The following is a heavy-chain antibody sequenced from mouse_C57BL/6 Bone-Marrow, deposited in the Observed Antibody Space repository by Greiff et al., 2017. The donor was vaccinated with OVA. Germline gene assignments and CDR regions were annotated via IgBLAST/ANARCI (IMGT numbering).Heavy chain of an antibody. V-gene: IGHV1-80*01. CDR3: ARAAQAAWFAY. J-gene: IGHJ3*01. CDR1: GYAFSSYW. Sequence: VQLQQPGAELVNPGASVKISCKASGYAFSSYWMNWVKQRPGKGLEWIGQIYPGDGDTNYNGKFKGKATLTADKSSSTAYMQLSSLTSEDSAVYFCARAAQAAWFAYWGQGTLVTVSA. D-gene: IGHD3-2*02. CDR2: IYPGDGDT.